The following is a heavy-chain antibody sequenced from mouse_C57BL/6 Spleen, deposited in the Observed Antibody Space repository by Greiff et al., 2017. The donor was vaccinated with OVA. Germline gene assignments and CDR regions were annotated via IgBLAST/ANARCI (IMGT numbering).Heavy chain of an antibody. J-gene: IGHJ4*01. V-gene: IGHV5-9*01. CDR1: GFTFSSYT. CDR2: ISGGGGNT. CDR3: ARQYYYGSSYFYAMDY. Sequence: EVQGVESGGGLVKPGGSLKLSCAASGFTFSSYTMSWVRQTPEKRLEWVATISGGGGNTYYPDSVKGRFTISRDNAKNTLYLQMSSLRSEDTALYYCARQYYYGSSYFYAMDYWGQGTSVTVSS. D-gene: IGHD1-1*01.